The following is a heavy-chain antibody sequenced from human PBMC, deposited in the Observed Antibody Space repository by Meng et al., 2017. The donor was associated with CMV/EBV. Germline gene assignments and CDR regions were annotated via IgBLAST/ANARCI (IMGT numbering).Heavy chain of an antibody. V-gene: IGHV1-69*05. CDR3: ARSGPQYSYSNRPGHYYYYGMDV. J-gene: IGHJ6*02. Sequence: SVKVSCKASGGTFSSYAISWVRQAPGQGLEWMGGIIPIFGTANYAQKFQGRVTITTDESTSTAYMELSSLRSEDTAVYYCARSGPQYSYSNRPGHYYYYGMDVWGQGTTVTVSS. CDR2: IIPIFGTA. D-gene: IGHD4-11*01. CDR1: GGTFSSYA.